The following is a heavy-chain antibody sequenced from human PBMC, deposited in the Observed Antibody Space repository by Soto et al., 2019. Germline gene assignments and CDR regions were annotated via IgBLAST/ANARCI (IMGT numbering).Heavy chain of an antibody. V-gene: IGHV1-69*13. J-gene: IGHJ6*02. CDR2: IIPIFGTA. Sequence: GASVKVSCKASGGTFSSYAISWVRQAPGQGLEWMGGIIPIFGTANYAQKFQGRVTITADESTSTAYMELSSLRSEDTAVYYWARVALSYDYYYGMDVWGQGTTVTVS. CDR1: GGTFSSYA. CDR3: ARVALSYDYYYGMDV.